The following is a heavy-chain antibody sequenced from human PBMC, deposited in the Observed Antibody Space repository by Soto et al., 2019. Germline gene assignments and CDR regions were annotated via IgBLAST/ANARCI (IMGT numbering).Heavy chain of an antibody. V-gene: IGHV1-8*01. CDR2: MNPNSGNT. J-gene: IGHJ6*03. D-gene: IGHD2-2*01. CDR3: ARGGVPAAMYYYYYDMDV. Sequence: QVQLVQSGAEVKKPGASVKVSCKASGYTFTSYDINWVRQATGQGLEWMGWMNPNSGNTGYAQKFQGRVTMTRNTSISTAYMELSSLRSEDTAVYYCARGGVPAAMYYYYYDMDVWGKGTTVTVSS. CDR1: GYTFTSYD.